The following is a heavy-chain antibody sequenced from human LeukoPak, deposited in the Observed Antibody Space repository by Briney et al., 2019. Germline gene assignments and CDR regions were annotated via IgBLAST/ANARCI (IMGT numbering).Heavy chain of an antibody. D-gene: IGHD1-26*01. V-gene: IGHV1-69*13. CDR2: IIPIFGTA. CDR1: GGTFSSYA. J-gene: IGHJ5*02. CDR3: ARAWDWRFDP. Sequence: SVKVSCKASGGTFSSYAISWVRQAPGQGLEWMGGIIPIFGTANYAQKFQGRVTITADESTSTAYMELSRLRSDDTAVYYCARAWDWRFDPWGQGTLVTVSS.